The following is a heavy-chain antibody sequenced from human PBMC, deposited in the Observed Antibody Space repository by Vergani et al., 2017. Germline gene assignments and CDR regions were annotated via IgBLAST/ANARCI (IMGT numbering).Heavy chain of an antibody. D-gene: IGHD3-10*01. Sequence: EVQLLESGGGLVQPGGSLRLSCAASGFTFSSYAMSWVRQAPGKELEWVSAISGSGGSTYYADSVKGLFTISRDTSKNTLYLQMNSLRAEDTAVYYCAKGPGVADCFDYWGQGTLVTVSS. CDR2: ISGSGGST. CDR1: GFTFSSYA. CDR3: AKGPGVADCFDY. V-gene: IGHV3-23*01. J-gene: IGHJ4*02.